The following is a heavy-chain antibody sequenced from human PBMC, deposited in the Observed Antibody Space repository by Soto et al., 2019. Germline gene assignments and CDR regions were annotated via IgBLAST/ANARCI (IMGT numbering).Heavy chain of an antibody. D-gene: IGHD2-15*01. CDR1: GFTFGDSY. V-gene: IGHV3-11*06. J-gene: IGHJ5*02. Sequence: KSGGSLRLSCAGSGFTFGDSYMSWIRQAPGKGLEWLSYISPGSRYPAYADSVKGRFTISRDNAKRPLYLQMMSLTAEDTAIYYCVRGGGGGLFDPWGQGTMVTVSS. CDR3: VRGGGGGLFDP. CDR2: ISPGSRYP.